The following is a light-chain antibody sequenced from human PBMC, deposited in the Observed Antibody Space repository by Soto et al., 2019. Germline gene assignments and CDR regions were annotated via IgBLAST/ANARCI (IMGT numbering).Light chain of an antibody. CDR1: QGIRND. CDR3: QHYNESART. J-gene: IGKJ1*01. CDR2: NAS. Sequence: VGESVDIAGRASQGIRNDLAWYQQKPGKAPKLLIFNASSLKSGVPSRFSGSGFGTEFTLTLSSQQRDDSPTYYCQHYNESARTFGQGTKVDIK. V-gene: IGKV1-13*02.